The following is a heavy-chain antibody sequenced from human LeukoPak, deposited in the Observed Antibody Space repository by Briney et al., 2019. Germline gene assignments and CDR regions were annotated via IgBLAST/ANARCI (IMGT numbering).Heavy chain of an antibody. D-gene: IGHD2/OR15-2a*01. Sequence: GESLKISCKASGYTFSDLWIGWVRQMPGKGLEWMGIIYPADSDIRYGPSFQGQVSLSVDKSTNTAFLQWSSLKASDTAMYYCARFGVNHADGTTYYYFDYWGQGTPVTVSS. J-gene: IGHJ4*02. CDR2: IYPADSDI. CDR3: ARFGVNHADGTTYYYFDY. CDR1: GYTFSDLW. V-gene: IGHV5-51*01.